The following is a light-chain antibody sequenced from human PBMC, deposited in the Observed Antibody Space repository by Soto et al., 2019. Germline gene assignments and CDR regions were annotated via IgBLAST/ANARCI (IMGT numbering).Light chain of an antibody. Sequence: EVVLTQSPATLSVSPGQRATLSCRASQSVGSLLAWYQQKPGQAPSLVIYSTSMRATNIAGRFSGSGSGTEFTLTISSLQSEDFGIYYCQQYSNWPITFGQGTRLE. CDR1: QSVGSL. CDR3: QQYSNWPIT. CDR2: STS. V-gene: IGKV3-15*01. J-gene: IGKJ5*01.